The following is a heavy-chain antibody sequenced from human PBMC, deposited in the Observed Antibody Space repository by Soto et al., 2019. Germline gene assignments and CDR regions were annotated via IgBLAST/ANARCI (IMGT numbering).Heavy chain of an antibody. D-gene: IGHD1-26*01. V-gene: IGHV4-59*01. CDR2: IYYSGST. CDR1: GGSISSYY. CDR3: ATDLGGSYLFDY. J-gene: IGHJ4*02. Sequence: PSETLSLTCTVSGGSISSYYWSWLRQPPGKGLEWIGYIYYSGSTNYNPSLKSRVTISVDTSKNQFSLKLSSVTAADTAVYYCATDLGGSYLFDYWARLTLASVS.